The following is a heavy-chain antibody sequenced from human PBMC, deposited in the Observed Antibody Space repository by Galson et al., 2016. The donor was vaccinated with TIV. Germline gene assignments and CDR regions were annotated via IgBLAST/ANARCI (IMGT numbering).Heavy chain of an antibody. CDR2: IWYDGSHT. CDR3: ASGSNYGDFGGPEFDY. D-gene: IGHD4-17*01. CDR1: GFSFSTYG. Sequence: SLRLSCAASGFSFSTYGMHWVRQAPGKGLKWLAAIWYDGSHTYYGDSVKGRFTISRDNSKNTLYLQMNSLRAEDTAVYYCASGSNYGDFGGPEFDYWGRGTLVTVSS. J-gene: IGHJ4*02. V-gene: IGHV3-33*01.